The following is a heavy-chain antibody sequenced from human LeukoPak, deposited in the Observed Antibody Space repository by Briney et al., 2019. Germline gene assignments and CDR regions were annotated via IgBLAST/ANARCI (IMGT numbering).Heavy chain of an antibody. CDR1: GFTFSSYW. Sequence: GGSLRLSCAASGFTFSSYWMHWVRQAPGKGLVWVSRINTDGSSTSYADSVKGRFTISRDNAKNTLYLQVNSLRAEDTAVYYCARDLGESYESSGYSVDYWGQGTLVTVSS. V-gene: IGHV3-74*01. CDR3: ARDLGESYESSGYSVDY. J-gene: IGHJ4*02. CDR2: INTDGSST. D-gene: IGHD3-22*01.